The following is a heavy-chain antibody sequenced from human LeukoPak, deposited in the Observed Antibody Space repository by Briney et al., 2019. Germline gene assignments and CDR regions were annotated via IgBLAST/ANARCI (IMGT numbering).Heavy chain of an antibody. D-gene: IGHD6-13*01. J-gene: IGHJ4*02. V-gene: IGHV4-59*11. CDR1: GGSISSHY. Sequence: PSETLSLTCTVSGGSISSHYWSWIRQPPGKGLEWIGYISYSGSTNYNPSLKSRVTMSVDTSKNQFSLKLSSVTAADTAVYYCARGGAAAAADYWGQGTLVTVSS. CDR3: ARGGAAAAADY. CDR2: ISYSGST.